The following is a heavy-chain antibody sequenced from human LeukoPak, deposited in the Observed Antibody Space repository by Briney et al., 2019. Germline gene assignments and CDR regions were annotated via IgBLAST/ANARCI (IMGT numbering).Heavy chain of an antibody. CDR3: ARRIDSDAFDI. V-gene: IGHV4-61*10. D-gene: IGHD3-9*01. CDR2: IYYSGST. CDR1: GGSISSGSYY. Sequence: SETLSLTCTVSGGSISSGSYYWSWIRQPAVKGLEWIGYIYYSGSTNYNPSLKSRVTISVDTSKNQFSLKLSSVTAADTAVYYCARRIDSDAFDIWGQGTMVTVSS. J-gene: IGHJ3*02.